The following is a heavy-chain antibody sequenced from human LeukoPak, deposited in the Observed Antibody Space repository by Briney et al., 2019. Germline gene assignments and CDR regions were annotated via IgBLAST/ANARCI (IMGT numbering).Heavy chain of an antibody. CDR3: ARAGVGYYDSSVPLDY. V-gene: IGHV3-53*01. J-gene: IGHJ4*02. CDR1: GFTVSSNY. D-gene: IGHD3-22*01. CDR2: IYSGGST. Sequence: GGSLRLSCAASGFTVSSNYMSWVRQAPGKGLEWVSVIYSGGSTYYADSVKGRFTISRDNSKNTLYLQMNSLRAEDTAVYYCARAGVGYYDSSVPLDYWGQGTLVTVSS.